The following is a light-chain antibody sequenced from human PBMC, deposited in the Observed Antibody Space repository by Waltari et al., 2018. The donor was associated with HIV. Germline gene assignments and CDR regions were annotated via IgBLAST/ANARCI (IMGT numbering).Light chain of an antibody. CDR2: GDN. CDR3: QSYDSSLSGSV. V-gene: IGLV1-40*01. CDR1: SSNIGARFA. J-gene: IGLJ3*02. Sequence: QSVLTQPPSVSGAPGQRVTISCTGSSSNIGARFAVHWYQQLPGTAPKLLIYGDNNRPSGVPDRFSGSKSGTSASLAITGLQAEDEADYYCQSYDSSLSGSVFGGGTKLTVL.